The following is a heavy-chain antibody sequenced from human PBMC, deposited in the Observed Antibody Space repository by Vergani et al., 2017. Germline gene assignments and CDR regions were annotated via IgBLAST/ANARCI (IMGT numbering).Heavy chain of an antibody. CDR1: GGSITNNF. V-gene: IGHV4-59*01. Sequence: VPLQESSPGLVKPSETLSLTCTVSGGSITNNFWSWIRRPPGKGLEWIGYIHHSWATNSKSSLLSRVSISIDTSKSSFSLRLSSVTTADTAMYYCARDTFHFDSENYDDVFDSWCQGTMVIVSS. J-gene: IGHJ3*02. CDR3: ARDTFHFDSENYDDVFDS. CDR2: IHHSWAT. D-gene: IGHD3-16*01.